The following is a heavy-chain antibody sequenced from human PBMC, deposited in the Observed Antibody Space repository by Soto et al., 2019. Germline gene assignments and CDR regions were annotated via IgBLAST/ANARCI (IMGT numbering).Heavy chain of an antibody. CDR3: ARCEVDTAMVLDY. Sequence: QVQLQESGPGLVKPSQTLSLTCTVSGGSISSGDYYWSWIRQPPGKGLEWIGYIYYSGSTYYNPSLNSRVTIPVDTSMNQLPLKLRSVTAADTAVYYCARCEVDTAMVLDYWGQGTLVTVSS. J-gene: IGHJ4*02. D-gene: IGHD5-18*01. CDR2: IYYSGST. CDR1: GGSISSGDYY. V-gene: IGHV4-30-4*01.